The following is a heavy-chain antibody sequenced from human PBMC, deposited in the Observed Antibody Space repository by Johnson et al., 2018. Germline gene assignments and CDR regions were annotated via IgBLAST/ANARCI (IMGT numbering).Heavy chain of an antibody. J-gene: IGHJ3*02. CDR2: INPSGGST. D-gene: IGHD1-26*01. CDR1: GYTFTSYY. CDR3: AREGGVGATGLFDI. Sequence: QVQLVESGAAVKKPGASGKVSCKASGYTFTSYYMHWVGQAPGQGLEWMGIINPSGGSTSYAQKFQGGVNMTRDTSTSTVYMELSSLRSEDTAGYYCAREGGVGATGLFDIWGQGTMVTVSS. V-gene: IGHV1-46*01.